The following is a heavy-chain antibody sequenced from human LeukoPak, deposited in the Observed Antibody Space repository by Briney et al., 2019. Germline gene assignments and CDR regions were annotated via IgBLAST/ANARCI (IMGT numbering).Heavy chain of an antibody. CDR1: GGSISSSSYY. CDR3: ARVKDPGGYYYYYYMDV. V-gene: IGHV4-39*07. Sequence: PSETLSLTCTVSGGSISSSSYYWGWIRQPPGKGLEWIGSIYYSGSTYYNPSLKSRVTISVDTSKNQFSLKLSSVTAADTAMYYCARVKDPGGYYYYYYMDVWGKGTTATVSS. D-gene: IGHD3-16*01. J-gene: IGHJ6*03. CDR2: IYYSGST.